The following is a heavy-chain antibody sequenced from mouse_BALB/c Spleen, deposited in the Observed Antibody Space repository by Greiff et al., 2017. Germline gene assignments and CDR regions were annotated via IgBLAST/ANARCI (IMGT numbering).Heavy chain of an antibody. CDR1: GYAFSSYW. Sequence: VQLVESGAELVRPGSSVKISCKASGYAFSSYWMNWVKQRPGQGLEWIGQIYPGDGDTNYNGKFKGKATLTADKSSSTAYMQLSSLTSEDSAVYFCARSGPHAMDYWGQGTSVTVSS. CDR2: IYPGDGDT. V-gene: IGHV1-80*01. J-gene: IGHJ4*01. CDR3: ARSGPHAMDY.